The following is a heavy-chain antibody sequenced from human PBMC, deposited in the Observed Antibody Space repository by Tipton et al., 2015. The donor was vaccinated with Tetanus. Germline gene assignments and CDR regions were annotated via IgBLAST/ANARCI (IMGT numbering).Heavy chain of an antibody. D-gene: IGHD2/OR15-2a*01. CDR3: ARDIAIVRARDWYSDV. Sequence: RSLRLSCAASGFTFRSYGMHWVRQAPGKGLEWVALIWYDGSNKNYADSVKGRFTISRDNSKNTLYLQMNSLSAEDTAVYYCARDIAIVRARDWYSDVWGRGTLVTVSS. CDR2: IWYDGSNK. CDR1: GFTFRSYG. V-gene: IGHV3-33*01. J-gene: IGHJ2*01.